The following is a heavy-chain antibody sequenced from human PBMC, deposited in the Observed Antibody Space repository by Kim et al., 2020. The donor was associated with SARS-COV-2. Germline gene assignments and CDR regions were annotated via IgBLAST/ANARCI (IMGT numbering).Heavy chain of an antibody. J-gene: IGHJ4*02. V-gene: IGHV4-59*01. Sequence: TNYIPSLKSRVTISVDPSKNQFSLKLSSVAAADTAVYYCFGGSYSRSYWGQGTLVTVSS. CDR2: T. CDR3: FGGSYSRSY. D-gene: IGHD1-26*01.